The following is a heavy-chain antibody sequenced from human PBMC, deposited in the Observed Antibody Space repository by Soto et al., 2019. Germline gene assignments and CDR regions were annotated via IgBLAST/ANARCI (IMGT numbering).Heavy chain of an antibody. CDR1: GFTFSSYW. CDR3: ARVSGSRYGMDV. V-gene: IGHV3-74*01. J-gene: IGHJ6*02. CDR2: INSDGSST. D-gene: IGHD3-10*01. Sequence: HPGGSLRLSCAASGFTFSSYWMHWVRQAPGKGLVWVSRINSDGSSTSYADSVKGRFTISRDNAKNTLYLQMNSLRAEDTAVYYCARVSGSRYGMDVWGQGTTVTVSS.